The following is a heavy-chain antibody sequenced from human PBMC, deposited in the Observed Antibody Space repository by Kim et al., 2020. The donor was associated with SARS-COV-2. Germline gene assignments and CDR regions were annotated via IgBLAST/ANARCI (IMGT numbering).Heavy chain of an antibody. CDR1: GFTFSSYG. J-gene: IGHJ5*02. Sequence: GGCLRLSCAASGFTFSSYGMHWVRQAPGKGLEWVAVISYDGSNKYYADSVKGRFTISRDNSKNTLYLQMNSLRAEDTAVYYCANEWELPGSWGQGTLVTVSS. D-gene: IGHD1-26*01. CDR2: ISYDGSNK. V-gene: IGHV3-33*05. CDR3: ANEWELPGS.